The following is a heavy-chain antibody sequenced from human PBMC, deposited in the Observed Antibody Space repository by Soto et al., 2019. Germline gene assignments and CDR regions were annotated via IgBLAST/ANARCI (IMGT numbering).Heavy chain of an antibody. Sequence: EVQLVESGGGLVQPGGSLRLSCAASGFTFSSYDMHWVRQATGKGLEWVSAIGTAGDPYYPGSVKGRFTISRENAKNSLYLQMNSLRAGDTAVYYCARGAWYYDFWNGYFTFDPWGQGTLVTVSS. V-gene: IGHV3-13*05. CDR3: ARGAWYYDFWNGYFTFDP. D-gene: IGHD3-3*01. CDR2: IGTAGDP. J-gene: IGHJ5*02. CDR1: GFTFSSYD.